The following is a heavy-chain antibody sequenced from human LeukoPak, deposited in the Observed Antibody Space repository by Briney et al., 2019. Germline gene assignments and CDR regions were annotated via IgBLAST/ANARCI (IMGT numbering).Heavy chain of an antibody. CDR3: ARSARAMYNWNYRPLGY. CDR1: GYTFTGYY. J-gene: IGHJ4*02. V-gene: IGHV1-2*06. Sequence: ASVKVSCKASGYTFTGYYMHWVRQAPGQGLEWMGRINPNSGGTNYAQKLQGRVTMTRDTSISTAYMELSRLRSDDTAVYYCARSARAMYNWNYRPLGYWGQGTLVTVSS. CDR2: INPNSGGT. D-gene: IGHD1-7*01.